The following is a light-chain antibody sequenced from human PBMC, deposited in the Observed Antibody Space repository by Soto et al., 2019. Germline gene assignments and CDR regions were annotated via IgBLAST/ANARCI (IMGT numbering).Light chain of an antibody. Sequence: PGERATLSCRASQRVSSSHLAWYQQKPGQAPRLLIYDASSRATGIPDRFSGGGSGTDFTLTISRLEPEDFAVYYCQQYGSSLRTFGQGTKVEVK. V-gene: IGKV3-20*01. CDR2: DAS. CDR3: QQYGSSLRT. J-gene: IGKJ1*01. CDR1: QRVSSSH.